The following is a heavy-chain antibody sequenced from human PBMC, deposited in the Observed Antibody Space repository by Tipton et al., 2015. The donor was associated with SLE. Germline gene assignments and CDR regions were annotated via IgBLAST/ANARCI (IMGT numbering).Heavy chain of an antibody. V-gene: IGHV4-39*07. D-gene: IGHD3-10*01. J-gene: IGHJ6*03. CDR3: ARGRITMVRGRRSYYYMDV. Sequence: TLSLTCIVSGGSISSGSYYWALFRQPPGRGLEWIGGIYYSGSTHYNPSLKSRVIMSVDTSKNQFSLKLSSVTAADTAVYYCARGRITMVRGRRSYYYMDVWGKGTTVTVSS. CDR2: IYYSGST. CDR1: GGSISSGSYY.